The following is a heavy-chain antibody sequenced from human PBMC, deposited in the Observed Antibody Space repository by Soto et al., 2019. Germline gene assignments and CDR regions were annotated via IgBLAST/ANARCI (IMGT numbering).Heavy chain of an antibody. CDR1: GFTFSSYG. J-gene: IGHJ4*02. V-gene: IGHV3-30*18. Sequence: ESGGGVVQPGRSLRLSCAASGFTFSSYGMHWVRQAPGKGLEWVAVISYDGSNKYYADSVKGRFTISRDNSKNTLYLQMNSLRAEDTAVYYCAKATMIVVVMEIDYWGQGTLVTVSS. CDR3: AKATMIVVVMEIDY. CDR2: ISYDGSNK. D-gene: IGHD3-22*01.